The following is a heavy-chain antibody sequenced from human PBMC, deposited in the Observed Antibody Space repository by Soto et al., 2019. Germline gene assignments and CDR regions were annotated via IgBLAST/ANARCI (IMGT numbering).Heavy chain of an antibody. CDR3: ARGRYCLTGRCFPNWFDS. D-gene: IGHD7-27*01. Sequence: SKTLSLTCSVSGDSISNLDYFWAWIRQPPGQALEYIGYIYKSATTYYNPSFESRVAVSVDTSKSQFSLNVTSVTAADTAVYFCARGRYCLTGRCFPNWFDSWGQGALVTVS. V-gene: IGHV4-30-4*01. CDR2: IYKSATT. J-gene: IGHJ5*01. CDR1: GDSISNLDYF.